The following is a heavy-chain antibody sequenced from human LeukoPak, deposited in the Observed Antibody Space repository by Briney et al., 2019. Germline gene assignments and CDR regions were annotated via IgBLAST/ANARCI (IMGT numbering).Heavy chain of an antibody. V-gene: IGHV4-39*01. Sequence: PSETLSLTCTVSGGSISSSSYYWGWIRQPPGKGLEWIGSIYYSGSTYYNPSLKSRVTISVDTSKNQFSLKLSSVTAADTAVYYCARLRRYCSSTSCYYSLPDYWGQGTLVTVSS. D-gene: IGHD2-2*01. CDR3: ARLRRYCSSTSCYYSLPDY. CDR1: GGSISSSSYY. CDR2: IYYSGST. J-gene: IGHJ4*02.